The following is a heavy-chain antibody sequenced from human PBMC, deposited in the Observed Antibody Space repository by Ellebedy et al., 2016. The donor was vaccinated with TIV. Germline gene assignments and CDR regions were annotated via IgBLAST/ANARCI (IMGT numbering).Heavy chain of an antibody. CDR1: GYTFTSYG. CDR2: ISAYNGNT. V-gene: IGHV1-18*04. CDR3: ARAPAETTTVTNGMDV. Sequence: ASVKVSXKASGYTFTSYGISWVRQAPGQGLEWMGWISAYNGNTNYAQKLQGRVTMTTDTSTSTAYMELRSLRSDDTAVYYCARAPAETTTVTNGMDVWGQGTTVTVSS. J-gene: IGHJ6*02. D-gene: IGHD4-17*01.